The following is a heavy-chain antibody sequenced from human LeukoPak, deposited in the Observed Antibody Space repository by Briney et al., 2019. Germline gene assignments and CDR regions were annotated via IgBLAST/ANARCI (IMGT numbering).Heavy chain of an antibody. J-gene: IGHJ4*02. D-gene: IGHD3-16*01. CDR3: ATSGGFNSPRHY. CDR2: VCYNGTT. Sequence: SQTLSLTCSVSGDSISSYFWAWIRQPPGKGLEWIGYVCYNGTTNYNPSLRNRVAISIDTSKNQFSLKLNSATAADTAVYYCATSGGFNSPRHYWGQGTLVTVSS. CDR1: GDSISSYF. V-gene: IGHV4-59*01.